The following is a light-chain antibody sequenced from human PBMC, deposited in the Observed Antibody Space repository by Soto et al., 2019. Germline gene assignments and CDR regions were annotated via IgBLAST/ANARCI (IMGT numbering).Light chain of an antibody. J-gene: IGKJ1*01. V-gene: IGKV1-12*01. CDR3: QQASSFPWS. Sequence: DILVTQSPSSVSASVGDRVTITCRASQGIAGLLAWYQQKPVRAPSLLIYPASTLQSGVPSRFSGSGSGTDFTLTINFLQPEDFATYYCQQASSFPWSFGQGTKVDIK. CDR2: PAS. CDR1: QGIAGL.